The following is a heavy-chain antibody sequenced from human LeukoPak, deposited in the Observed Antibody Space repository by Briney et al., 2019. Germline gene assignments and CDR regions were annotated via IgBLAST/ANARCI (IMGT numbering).Heavy chain of an antibody. D-gene: IGHD6-25*01. CDR2: ISSNGGTT. CDR3: AKSSTSQRGYYGMDV. CDR1: GFTFSSYA. Sequence: PGGSLRLSCSASGFTFSSYAMHWVRQAPGKGLEYVSTISSNGGTTYYADSVKGRFTISRDNSKNTLSLQMNSLRVEDTGVYFCAKSSTSQRGYYGMDVWGQGTTVTVSS. V-gene: IGHV3-64*04. J-gene: IGHJ6*02.